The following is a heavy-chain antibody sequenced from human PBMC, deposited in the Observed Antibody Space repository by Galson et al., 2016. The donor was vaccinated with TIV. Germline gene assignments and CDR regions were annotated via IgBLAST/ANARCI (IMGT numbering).Heavy chain of an antibody. CDR3: VRIGMLRESCSCYACPGIFDT. J-gene: IGHJ5*02. Sequence: TLSLTCTVSGDALSSDNYYWSWVRQPAGKGLEWIGRVYAGGSTIYNPSLMSRLTISVDTSKNQLSLRLSSATAADTAVYYCVRIGMLRESCSCYACPGIFDTWGQGILVTVSS. V-gene: IGHV4-61*02. CDR1: GDALSSDNYY. D-gene: IGHD3-22*01. CDR2: VYAGGST.